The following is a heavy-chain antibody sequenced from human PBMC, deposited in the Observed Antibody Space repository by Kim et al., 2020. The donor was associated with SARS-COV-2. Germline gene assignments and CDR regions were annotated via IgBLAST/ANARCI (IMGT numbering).Heavy chain of an antibody. D-gene: IGHD3-22*01. CDR3: AREGYYYDSSGIEYDAFDI. J-gene: IGHJ3*02. Sequence: SETLSLTCTVSGGSISSGGYYWSWIRQHPGKGLEWIGYIYYSGSTYYNPSLKSRVTISVDTSKNQFSLKLSSVTAADTAVYYCAREGYYYDSSGIEYDAFDIWGQGTMVTVSS. CDR2: IYYSGST. V-gene: IGHV4-31*03. CDR1: GGSISSGGYY.